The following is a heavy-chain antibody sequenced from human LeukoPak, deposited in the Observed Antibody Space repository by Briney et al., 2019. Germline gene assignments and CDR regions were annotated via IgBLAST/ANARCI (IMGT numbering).Heavy chain of an antibody. V-gene: IGHV3-11*01. CDR1: GFTFSYCH. CDR2: ISGSGYAI. J-gene: IGHJ4*02. CDR3: ARLSGNYSRGGDH. D-gene: IGHD1-26*01. Sequence: PGGSLRLSCTAYGFTFSYCHMSWIRQAPGKGLEWVSHISGSGYAIHHRVSVNGRFTISRDNAKNSLYLQMNSLRVEDSAVYYCARLSGNYSRGGDHWGQGTLVTVSS.